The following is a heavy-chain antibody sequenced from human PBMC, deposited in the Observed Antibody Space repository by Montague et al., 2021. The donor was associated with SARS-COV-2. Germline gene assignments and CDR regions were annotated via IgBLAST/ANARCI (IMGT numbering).Heavy chain of an antibody. CDR2: ISYDGSNK. V-gene: IGHV3-30*04. CDR3: ARDNYDYVWGSYRYIY. J-gene: IGHJ4*02. Sequence: SRRLSWSTSGFTFSSYAMHWVRQAPGKGLEWVAVISYDGSNKYHADSVKGRFTISRDNSKNTLYLQMNSLRAEDTAVYYCARDNYDYVWGSYRYIYWGQGTLVTVSS. CDR1: GFTFSSYA. D-gene: IGHD3-16*02.